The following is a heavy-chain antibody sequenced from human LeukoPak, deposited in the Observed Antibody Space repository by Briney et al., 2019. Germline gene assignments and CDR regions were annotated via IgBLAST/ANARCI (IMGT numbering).Heavy chain of an antibody. CDR3: ARDRLAAAGNFDY. CDR2: ISSSSGYI. Sequence: GGSLRLSCAASGFTFSSYSMNWVRQAPGKGLEWVSSISSSSGYIYYADSVKGRFTISRDNAKNSLYLQMNSLRAEDTAVYYCARDRLAAAGNFDYWGQGTLVTVSS. J-gene: IGHJ4*02. D-gene: IGHD6-13*01. CDR1: GFTFSSYS. V-gene: IGHV3-21*01.